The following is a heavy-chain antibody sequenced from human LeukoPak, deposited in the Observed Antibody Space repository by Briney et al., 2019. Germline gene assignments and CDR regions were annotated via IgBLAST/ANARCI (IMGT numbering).Heavy chain of an antibody. J-gene: IGHJ6*03. V-gene: IGHV3-20*04. CDR2: INWDGSST. D-gene: IGHD6-19*01. CDR1: GFTFSSYG. Sequence: GGSLRLSCAASGFTFSSYGMSWVRQAPGKGLEWVSGINWDGSSTGYADSVKGRFTISRDNAKNSLYLQMNSLRAEDTALYYCARVYLGSVAHCAMDVWGKGTTVTVSS. CDR3: ARVYLGSVAHCAMDV.